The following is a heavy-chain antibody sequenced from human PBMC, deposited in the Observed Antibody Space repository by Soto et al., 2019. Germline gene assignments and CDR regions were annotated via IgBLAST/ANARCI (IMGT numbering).Heavy chain of an antibody. J-gene: IGHJ4*02. Sequence: QVQLVESGGGVVQPGRSLRLSCAASGFTFSSYTMHWVRQAPGKGLEWVAVISYDENNKYYADSVKGRFTISRDNSKNTLYLQMNSLRGEDTALYYCARDPYSSGWLDYWGQGTLVTGSS. D-gene: IGHD6-19*01. CDR1: GFTFSSYT. CDR3: ARDPYSSGWLDY. CDR2: ISYDENNK. V-gene: IGHV3-30-3*01.